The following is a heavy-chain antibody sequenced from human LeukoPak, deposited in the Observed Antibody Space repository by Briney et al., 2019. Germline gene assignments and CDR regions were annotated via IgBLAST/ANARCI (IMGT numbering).Heavy chain of an antibody. V-gene: IGHV1-46*01. Sequence: ASVKVSCKASGYTFTSYYMHWVRQAPGQGLEWMGIINPSGGSTSYAQKFQGRVTMTRDTSTSTVYMELSSLRSEDAAVYYCARDSSGWNWFDPWGQGTLVTVSS. CDR2: INPSGGST. CDR3: ARDSSGWNWFDP. J-gene: IGHJ5*02. CDR1: GYTFTSYY. D-gene: IGHD6-19*01.